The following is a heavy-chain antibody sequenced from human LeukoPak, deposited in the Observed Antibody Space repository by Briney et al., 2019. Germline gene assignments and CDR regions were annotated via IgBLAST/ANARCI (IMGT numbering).Heavy chain of an antibody. J-gene: IGHJ5*02. D-gene: IGHD1-26*01. V-gene: IGHV3-48*03. CDR1: GFTFSSYE. CDR3: ARVGGSYWGWFDP. CDR2: ISSSGSTI. Sequence: GGSLRLSCAASGFTFSSYEMNWVRQAPGKGLEWVSYISSSGSTIYYADSVKGRFTISRDNAKNSLYLQMNSLRAEDTALYYCARVGGSYWGWFDPWGQGTLVTVSS.